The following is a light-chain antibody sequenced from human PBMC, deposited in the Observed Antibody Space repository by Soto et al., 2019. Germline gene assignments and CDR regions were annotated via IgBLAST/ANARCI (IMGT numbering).Light chain of an antibody. CDR1: SGTIVSNY. Sequence: NFMLTQPHSVSESPGKTVTISCTRSSGTIVSNYVQWYQQRPGSAPTTVIYEDDQRPSGVPDRLSGSIDSSSNSASLTISGLKTEDEAVYYCQSYDTSVVFGGGTKVTVL. CDR2: EDD. V-gene: IGLV6-57*04. CDR3: QSYDTSVV. J-gene: IGLJ2*01.